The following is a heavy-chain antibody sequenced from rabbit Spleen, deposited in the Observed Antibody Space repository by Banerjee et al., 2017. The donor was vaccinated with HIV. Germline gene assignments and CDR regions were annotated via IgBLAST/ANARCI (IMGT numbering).Heavy chain of an antibody. Sequence: QEQLVESGGGLVQPEGSLTLTCTASGFSFSTNYYICWVRQAPGKGLEWIGYIHTRSGGSIYYATWAKGRCTISKNSPTTVTLQMTSLTAADTASDFWARDTSSSFSSYGMDLWGQGTLVTVS. CDR1: GFSFSTNYY. CDR3: ARDTSSSFSSYGMDL. CDR2: IHTRSGGSI. J-gene: IGHJ6*01. V-gene: IGHV1S45*01. D-gene: IGHD1-1*01.